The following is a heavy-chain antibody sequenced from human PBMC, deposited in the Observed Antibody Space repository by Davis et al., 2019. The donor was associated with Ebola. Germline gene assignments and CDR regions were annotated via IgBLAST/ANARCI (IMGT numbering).Heavy chain of an antibody. CDR1: GFTFRTYS. Sequence: GGSLRLSCAAPGFTFRTYSMNWVRQAPGKGLEWVSYISSSSSTIYYADSVKGRFTISRDNAKNSLYLQMNSLRDEDTAVYYCARDSAVAKDYYYYIDVWGTGTTVTVSS. J-gene: IGHJ6*03. CDR2: ISSSSSTI. CDR3: ARDSAVAKDYYYYIDV. D-gene: IGHD2-15*01. V-gene: IGHV3-48*02.